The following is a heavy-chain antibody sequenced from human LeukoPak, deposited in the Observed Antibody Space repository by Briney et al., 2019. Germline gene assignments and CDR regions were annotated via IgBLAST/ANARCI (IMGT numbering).Heavy chain of an antibody. V-gene: IGHV3-48*01. CDR1: GFTVSSYS. D-gene: IGHD7-27*01. Sequence: GGSLRLSCAASGFTVSSYSMNWVRQVPGKGVEWVSHISSSGSMIWYGESVKGRFTISRDSAKNSLHLQMNSLRAEDTAVYYCARDPESNWGWDLDYWGQGTLVTVSS. CDR3: ARDPESNWGWDLDY. CDR2: ISSSGSMI. J-gene: IGHJ4*02.